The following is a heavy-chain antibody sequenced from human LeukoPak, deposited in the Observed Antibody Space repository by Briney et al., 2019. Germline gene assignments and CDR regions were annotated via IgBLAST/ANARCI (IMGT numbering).Heavy chain of an antibody. Sequence: GASVKVSCKASGYTFTSYGISWVRQAPGQGLEWIGWISAYNGNTNYAQKLQGRVTMTTDTSTSTAYMELRSLRSDDTAVYYCARWDSYGFEAVPYFDYWGQGTLVTVSS. J-gene: IGHJ4*02. CDR3: ARWDSYGFEAVPYFDY. CDR2: ISAYNGNT. CDR1: GYTFTSYG. D-gene: IGHD5-18*01. V-gene: IGHV1-18*01.